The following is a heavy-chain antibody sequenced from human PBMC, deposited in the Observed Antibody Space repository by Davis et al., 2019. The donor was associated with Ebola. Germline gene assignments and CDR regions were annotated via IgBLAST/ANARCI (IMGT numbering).Heavy chain of an antibody. CDR1: GFTFSSYW. J-gene: IGHJ3*01. Sequence: GGSLRLSCAASGFTFSSYWMSWVRQAPGKGLEWVSAISGSGGSTYYADSVKGRFTISRDNSKNTLYLQMNGLRVEDTAIYYCAKDTSNVWFDVWGQGTMVTVSS. V-gene: IGHV3-23*01. CDR3: AKDTSNVWFDV. CDR2: ISGSGGST. D-gene: IGHD6-19*01.